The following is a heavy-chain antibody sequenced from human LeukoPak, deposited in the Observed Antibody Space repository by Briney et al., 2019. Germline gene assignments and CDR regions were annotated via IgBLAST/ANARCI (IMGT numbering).Heavy chain of an antibody. V-gene: IGHV4-59*01. Sequence: SETLSLTCTVSGGPIRNYYWSWIPQSPEKGLEWIAYLFYTGNTKYNPSLESRATISVDMSKNQIFLNLTSVTAADTALYYCAREDAFDIWGPGTIVTVSA. CDR2: LFYTGNT. CDR3: AREDAFDI. J-gene: IGHJ3*02. CDR1: GGPIRNYY.